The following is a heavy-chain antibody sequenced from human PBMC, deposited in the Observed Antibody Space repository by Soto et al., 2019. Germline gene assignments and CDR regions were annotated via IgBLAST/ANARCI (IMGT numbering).Heavy chain of an antibody. V-gene: IGHV1-3*05. CDR1: GYTFTGYA. J-gene: IGHJ4*02. CDR3: ARSAISPFGGLIGPFDY. D-gene: IGHD3-16*02. Sequence: QVQLVQSGAEEKKPGASVKVSCEASGYTFTGYAIHWVRQAPGQRLEWMGWINAGNGNTKYSQKFQGRVTITRDTSASTAYMGLSSLRSEDTAVYYCARSAISPFGGLIGPFDYWGQGNLVIVSS. CDR2: INAGNGNT.